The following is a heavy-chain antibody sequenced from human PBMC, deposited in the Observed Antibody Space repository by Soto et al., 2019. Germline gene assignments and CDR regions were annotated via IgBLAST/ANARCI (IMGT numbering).Heavy chain of an antibody. CDR3: PRQKLKSSTWYGSLDS. J-gene: IGHJ4*02. Sequence: PGGSLRLSCVASGFSFSTHAMTWVRQAPGKGLEWVSVISAGSGNAYYAESVKGRFTVSRDNSKNTLWLQLDSLRVEDTGLYYCPRQKLKSSTWYGSLDSWGQGTLVTVSS. V-gene: IGHV3-23*01. D-gene: IGHD6-13*01. CDR1: GFSFSTHA. CDR2: ISAGSGNA.